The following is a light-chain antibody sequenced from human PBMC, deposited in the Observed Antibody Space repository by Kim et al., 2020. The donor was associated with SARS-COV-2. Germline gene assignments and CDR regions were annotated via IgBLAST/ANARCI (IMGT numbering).Light chain of an antibody. Sequence: QSALTQPASVSGSPGQSITISCTGTSSDVGIYNLVSWYQQHPGKAPKVMIYEVNKRPSGVSNRFSGSKSGNTASLTISGLQGEYEADYYCCSYAGISTSVFGTGTKVTVL. CDR3: CSYAGISTSV. V-gene: IGLV2-23*02. J-gene: IGLJ1*01. CDR1: SSDVGIYNL. CDR2: EVN.